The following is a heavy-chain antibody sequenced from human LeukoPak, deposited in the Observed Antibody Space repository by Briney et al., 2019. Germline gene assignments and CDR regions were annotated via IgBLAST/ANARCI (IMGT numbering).Heavy chain of an antibody. Sequence: PSETLSLTCTVSGGSISNYYWSWVRQPAGKGLEWIGRIYSSGDTNYNLPLTSRVTISVDKSQNQLSLKLISVTPADTAVYYCVRERVGYDTSGRGPRFDCWGQGALVTVSP. V-gene: IGHV4-4*07. CDR3: VRERVGYDTSGRGPRFDC. J-gene: IGHJ4*02. CDR2: IYSSGDT. CDR1: GGSISNYY. D-gene: IGHD3-22*01.